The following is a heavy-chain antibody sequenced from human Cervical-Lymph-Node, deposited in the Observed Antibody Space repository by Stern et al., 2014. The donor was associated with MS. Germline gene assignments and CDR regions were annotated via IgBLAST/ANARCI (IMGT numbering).Heavy chain of an antibody. CDR3: ARGGDYAFEI. CDR2: ISGYDGNR. D-gene: IGHD3-3*01. CDR1: GYSFSSYG. J-gene: IGHJ3*02. Sequence: VQLVESGAEVKKPGASVKVSCKASGYSFSSYGISWVRQAPGQGLEWMGWISGYDGNRNYAEMLQGRVTMTTDTSTTTAYMELRSLRSDDTAVYYCARGGDYAFEIWGQGTIVTVSS. V-gene: IGHV1-18*01.